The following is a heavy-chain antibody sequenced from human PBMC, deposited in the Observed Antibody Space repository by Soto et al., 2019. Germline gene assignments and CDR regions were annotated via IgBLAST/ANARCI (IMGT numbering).Heavy chain of an antibody. CDR2: IYYSGGT. V-gene: IGHV4-31*03. Sequence: PSETLSLTCTVSGGSIRSGSHYWSWIRQHPGKGLEWIGYIYYSGGTYYNPSLKSRITISISTSKNQFSLKLNSVTAADTAVYYCAREGGDGIDYWGQGTLVTVAS. CDR3: AREGGDGIDY. CDR1: GGSIRSGSHY. J-gene: IGHJ4*02. D-gene: IGHD3-16*01.